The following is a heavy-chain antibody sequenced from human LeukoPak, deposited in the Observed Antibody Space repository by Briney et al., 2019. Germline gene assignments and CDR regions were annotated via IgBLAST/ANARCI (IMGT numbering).Heavy chain of an antibody. J-gene: IGHJ4*02. Sequence: PGGSLRLSCAAPGFTFSSYAMSWVRQAPGKGLEWVSAISGSGGSTYYADSVKGRFTISRDNSKNTLYLQMNSLRAEDTAVYYCAKGTYDILTGYYDYWGQGTLVTVSS. D-gene: IGHD3-9*01. CDR2: ISGSGGST. CDR1: GFTFSSYA. V-gene: IGHV3-23*01. CDR3: AKGTYDILTGYYDY.